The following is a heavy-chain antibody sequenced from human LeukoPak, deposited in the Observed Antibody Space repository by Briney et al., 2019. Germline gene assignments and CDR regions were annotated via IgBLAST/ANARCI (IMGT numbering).Heavy chain of an antibody. CDR1: GFTVSSNY. Sequence: GGSLRLSCAASGFTVSSNYMSWVRQAPGKGPEWVSAISNSGGGTYYADFVKGRFTISRDNSKNTLYLQMNTLRAEDTAVYYCAKGGGPRAFDIWGQGTMVTVSS. CDR3: AKGGGPRAFDI. CDR2: ISNSGGGT. J-gene: IGHJ3*02. V-gene: IGHV3-23*01. D-gene: IGHD2-15*01.